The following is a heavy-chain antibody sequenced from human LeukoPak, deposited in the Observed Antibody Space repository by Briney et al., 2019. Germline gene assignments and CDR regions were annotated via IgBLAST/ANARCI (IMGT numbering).Heavy chain of an antibody. CDR3: ARDHGAHYYCYYYMDV. D-gene: IGHD3-10*01. CDR2: ISSSGSTI. Sequence: GGSLRLSCAASGFTFSDYYMSWIRQAPGKGLEWVSYISSSGSTIYYADSVKGRFTISRDNAKNSLYLQMNSLRAEDTAVYYCARDHGAHYYCYYYMDVWGKGTTVTVSS. V-gene: IGHV3-11*04. J-gene: IGHJ6*03. CDR1: GFTFSDYY.